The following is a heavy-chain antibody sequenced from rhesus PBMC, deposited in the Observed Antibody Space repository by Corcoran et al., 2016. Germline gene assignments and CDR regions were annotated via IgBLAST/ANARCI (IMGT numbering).Heavy chain of an antibody. V-gene: IGHV4S7*01. CDR2: IYGGRGRT. D-gene: IGHD5-24*01. CDR1: GGYISGYYL. J-gene: IGHJ4*01. Sequence: QVQLQESGPGVVKPSETLSLTRAVSGGYISGYYLWSWIRKPPGTGLAWIGYIYGGRGRTSINPPLKSRGISSRDTSKNQFSLKLISVTAADTAVYDWAREGPGVGTPYYFDYGGQGVLVTVSS. CDR3: AREGPGVGTPYYFDY.